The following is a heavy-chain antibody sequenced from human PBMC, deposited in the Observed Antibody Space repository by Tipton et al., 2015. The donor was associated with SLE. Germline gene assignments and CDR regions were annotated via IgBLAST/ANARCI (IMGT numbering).Heavy chain of an antibody. Sequence: ALRLSCAASGFTFSDYYMSWIRQAPGKGLEWVSYISSSSSYTNYADSVKGRFTISRDNAKNSLYLQMNSLRAEDTALYYCAKGRYSSSWSAFDYWGQGTLVTVSS. CDR2: ISSSSSYT. J-gene: IGHJ4*02. CDR3: AKGRYSSSWSAFDY. CDR1: GFTFSDYY. V-gene: IGHV3-11*05. D-gene: IGHD6-13*01.